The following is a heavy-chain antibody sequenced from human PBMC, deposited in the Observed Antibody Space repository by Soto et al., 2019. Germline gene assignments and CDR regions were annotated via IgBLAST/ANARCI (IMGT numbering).Heavy chain of an antibody. CDR3: ARGIAVAGKRFDY. J-gene: IGHJ4*02. CDR2: IYYSGST. Sequence: TLSLTCTVSAGAISSDYWSWIRQPPGKGLEWIGYIYYSGSTFYNRSLKSRVSISIDTSKNQFSLKLSSVTTADTAVYYCARGIAVAGKRFDYWGQGTLVTVSS. CDR1: AGAISSDY. D-gene: IGHD6-19*01. V-gene: IGHV4-59*13.